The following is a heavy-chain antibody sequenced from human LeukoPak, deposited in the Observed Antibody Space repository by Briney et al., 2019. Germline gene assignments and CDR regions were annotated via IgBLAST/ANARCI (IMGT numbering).Heavy chain of an antibody. D-gene: IGHD3-22*01. Sequence: GGSLRLSCAASGFTFSSYWMSWVRQAPGKGLEWVANIKQDGSEKYYGDSVKGRFSISRDNAKNSLNLQMNSLRAEDTAVYYRARGSGYQDPYDYWGQGTLVTVSS. CDR3: ARGSGYQDPYDY. CDR2: IKQDGSEK. J-gene: IGHJ4*02. CDR1: GFTFSSYW. V-gene: IGHV3-7*01.